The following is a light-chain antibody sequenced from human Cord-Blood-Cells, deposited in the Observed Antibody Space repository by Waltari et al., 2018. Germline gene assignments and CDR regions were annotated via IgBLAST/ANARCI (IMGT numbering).Light chain of an antibody. J-gene: IGKJ3*01. Sequence: DIQMTQSPSSLSASIGDILNITCRASQSISSYLNWIQQKPGKAPKLLIYAASSLQSGVPSRFSGSGSGTDFTLTISSLQPEDFATYYCQQSYSTPFTFGPGTKVDIK. CDR2: AAS. V-gene: IGKV1-39*01. CDR1: QSISSY. CDR3: QQSYSTPFT.